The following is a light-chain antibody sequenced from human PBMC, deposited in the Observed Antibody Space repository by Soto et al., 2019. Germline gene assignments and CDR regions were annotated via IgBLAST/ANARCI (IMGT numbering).Light chain of an antibody. CDR1: QGINNY. Sequence: DIQMTQSPSSLSASVGDTVTITCRASQGINNYLAWYQQKPGKPPVLLIYTASTLKPGVPSRFSGSGAGTEFTLTISSLQPEDFATYYCKKYDSAPRTFGQGTKVDIK. V-gene: IGKV1-27*01. CDR3: KKYDSAPRT. J-gene: IGKJ1*01. CDR2: TAS.